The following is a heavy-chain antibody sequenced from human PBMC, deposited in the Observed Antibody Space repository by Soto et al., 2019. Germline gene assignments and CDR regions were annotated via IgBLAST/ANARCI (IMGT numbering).Heavy chain of an antibody. D-gene: IGHD2-21*02. J-gene: IGHJ4*02. CDR2: INAGNGNT. CDR1: GYTFTSYA. Sequence: ASVKVSCKASGYTFTSYAMHWVRQAPGQRLEWMGWINAGNGNTKYSQKFQGRVTITRDTSASTAYMELSSLRSEDTAVYYCPRDGGDIVVVTAYFDYWGQGTLVTVSS. V-gene: IGHV1-3*01. CDR3: PRDGGDIVVVTAYFDY.